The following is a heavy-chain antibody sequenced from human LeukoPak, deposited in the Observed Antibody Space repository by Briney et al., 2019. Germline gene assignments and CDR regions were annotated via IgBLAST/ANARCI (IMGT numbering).Heavy chain of an antibody. CDR2: INPNSGGT. CDR1: GYTFTGYY. D-gene: IGHD5-12*01. V-gene: IGHV1-2*02. Sequence: ASVKVSCKASGYTFTGYYMHWVRQAPGQGLEWMGWINPNSGGTNYAQKFQGRVTMTRDTSISTAYMELSRLRSDDTAVYYCARLIVATTDYGMDVWGQGTTVTVSS. J-gene: IGHJ6*02. CDR3: ARLIVATTDYGMDV.